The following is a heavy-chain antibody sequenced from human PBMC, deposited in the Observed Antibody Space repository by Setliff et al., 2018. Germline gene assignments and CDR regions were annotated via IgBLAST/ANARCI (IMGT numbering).Heavy chain of an antibody. CDR1: GGSVRSHY. CDR3: ARMSGFQYMDV. Sequence: PSETLSLTCTVSGGSVRSHYWSWIRHSPGKGLEWIGFIFYSGDTKSNPSLKSRVTMSVDTSKNQFSLQLSSVTAADTAVYYCARMSGFQYMDVWGKGTTVTVS. V-gene: IGHV4-59*02. CDR2: IFYSGDT. J-gene: IGHJ6*03. D-gene: IGHD3-3*01.